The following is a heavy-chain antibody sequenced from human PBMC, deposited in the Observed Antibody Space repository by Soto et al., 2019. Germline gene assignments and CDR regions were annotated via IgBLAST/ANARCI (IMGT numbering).Heavy chain of an antibody. CDR2: ISAYNGNK. J-gene: IGHJ4*02. CDR3: ARTGGGMAARPLEY. CDR1: GYMFTTYG. D-gene: IGHD6-6*01. Sequence: QVQLMQSGGEVKMPGASVEVSCKTSGYMFTTYGMSWVRQAPGQGLEWMAWISAYNGNKKYAQKFEGRVTMTPDTSTSTVSMELRDLTSDDTAIYYCARTGGGMAARPLEYWGQGTLVIVSS. V-gene: IGHV1-18*01.